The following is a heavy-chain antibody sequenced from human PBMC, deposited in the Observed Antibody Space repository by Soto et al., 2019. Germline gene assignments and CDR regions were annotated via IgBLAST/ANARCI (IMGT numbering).Heavy chain of an antibody. V-gene: IGHV1-8*02. CDR2: MNPNSGNT. D-gene: IGHD2-2*01. CDR3: ARGRGGPGYCSSTSCYASDY. J-gene: IGHJ4*02. CDR1: GYTFTSYD. Sequence: ASVKVSCKASGYTFTSYDINWVRQATGQGLEWMGWMNPNSGNTGYAQKFQGRVTMTRNTSISTAYMELSSLRSEDTAVYYCARGRGGPGYCSSTSCYASDYWGQGTLVTVSS.